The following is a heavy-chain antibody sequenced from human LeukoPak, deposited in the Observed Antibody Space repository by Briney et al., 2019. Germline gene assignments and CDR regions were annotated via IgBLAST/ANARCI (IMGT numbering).Heavy chain of an antibody. V-gene: IGHV1-18*01. J-gene: IGHJ1*01. Sequence: GASVKVSCKASGHTFTTYGISWVRQAPGQGLEWMGWISAYNGNTNYAQKVQGRVTMTTDTSTSTAYMDLRSLRSDDTAVYYCARDGYYDVLTGYLFQHWGQGTLVTVSS. CDR1: GHTFTTYG. CDR3: ARDGYYDVLTGYLFQH. D-gene: IGHD3-9*01. CDR2: ISAYNGNT.